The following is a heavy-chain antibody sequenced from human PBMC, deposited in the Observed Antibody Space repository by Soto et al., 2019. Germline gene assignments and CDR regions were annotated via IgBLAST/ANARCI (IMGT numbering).Heavy chain of an antibody. CDR3: ATDPYSSGALGY. D-gene: IGHD6-19*01. V-gene: IGHV3-74*01. J-gene: IGHJ4*02. CDR1: GFTFSSYW. Sequence: EVQLLESGGGLVQPGGSLRLSCAASGFTFSSYWMHWVRQAPGKGLVWVSRINNDGSSINYADSVKGRFTISRDNAKNTLYLQMNSLRAEDTAVYYCATDPYSSGALGYWGQGTLVTVSS. CDR2: INNDGSSI.